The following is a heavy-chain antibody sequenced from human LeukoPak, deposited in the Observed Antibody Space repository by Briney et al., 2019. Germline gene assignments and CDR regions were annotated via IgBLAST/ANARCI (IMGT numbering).Heavy chain of an antibody. CDR1: GFTFSSYA. CDR2: ISYDGSNK. CDR3: GRRAYGGNSGGLNLG. Sequence: GGSLRLSCAASGFTFSSYAMHWVRQAPGKGLEWVAVISYDGSNKYYADSVKGRFTISRDNSKNTLYLQMNSLGAEDTAGYYCGRRAYGGNSGGLNLGWGQGTLVTVSS. V-gene: IGHV3-30-3*01. D-gene: IGHD4-23*01. J-gene: IGHJ4*02.